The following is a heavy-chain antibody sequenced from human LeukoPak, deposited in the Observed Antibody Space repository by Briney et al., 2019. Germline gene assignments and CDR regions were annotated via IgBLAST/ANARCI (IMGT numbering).Heavy chain of an antibody. CDR1: GYTFTSNY. Sequence: GASVKVSCKASGYTFTSNYMTWVRQAPGQGLEWMGWISGYNGATNYAQKLQGRVTMTTDTSTSTAYMELRSLRSDDTAIYYCARTQDYFDTTRYFDYWGQGTLVTVSS. CDR3: ARTQDYFDTTRYFDY. CDR2: ISGYNGAT. V-gene: IGHV1-18*01. J-gene: IGHJ4*02. D-gene: IGHD3-22*01.